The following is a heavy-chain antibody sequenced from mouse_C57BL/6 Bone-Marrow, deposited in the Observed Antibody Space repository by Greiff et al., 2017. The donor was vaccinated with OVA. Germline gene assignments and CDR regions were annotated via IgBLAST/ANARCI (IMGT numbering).Heavy chain of an antibody. CDR1: GFSLTRYG. J-gene: IGHJ4*01. CDR2: IWRGGST. V-gene: IGHV2-5*01. D-gene: IGHD2-4*01. CDR3: AKKGDYDPYYYAMDY. Sequence: QVQLQQSGPGLVQPSQSLSITCTVSGFSLTRYGVHWVRQSPGKGLEWLGVIWRGGSTDYNAAFMSRLSITKDNSKSQVFFKMNSLQADDTAIYYCAKKGDYDPYYYAMDYWGQGTSVTVSS.